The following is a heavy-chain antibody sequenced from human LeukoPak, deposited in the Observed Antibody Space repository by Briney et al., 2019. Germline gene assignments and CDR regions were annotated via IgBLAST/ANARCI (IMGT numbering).Heavy chain of an antibody. V-gene: IGHV4-59*01. CDR1: GGSISSYY. J-gene: IGHJ4*02. CDR2: IYYSGST. Sequence: SETLSLTCAVSGGSISSYYWSWIRQPPGKGLEWIGYIYYSGSTNYNPSLKSRVTISVDTSKNQFSLKLSSVTAADTAVYYCARGRGGSGCPFDYWGQGALVSVSS. CDR3: ARGRGGSGCPFDY. D-gene: IGHD3-10*01.